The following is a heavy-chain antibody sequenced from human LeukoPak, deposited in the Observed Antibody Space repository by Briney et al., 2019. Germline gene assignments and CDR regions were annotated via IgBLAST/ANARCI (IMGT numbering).Heavy chain of an antibody. Sequence: GGSLRLSCTASGFSFSSYWMHWVRQVPGKGLVWVSRIDSSGIGTSYADSVKGRFTISRDNAKNTLYLQMNSLRAEDTAVYYCARVGFLLSGAFDIWGQGTMVTVSS. J-gene: IGHJ3*02. V-gene: IGHV3-74*01. D-gene: IGHD2-15*01. CDR3: ARVGFLLSGAFDI. CDR2: IDSSGIGT. CDR1: GFSFSSYW.